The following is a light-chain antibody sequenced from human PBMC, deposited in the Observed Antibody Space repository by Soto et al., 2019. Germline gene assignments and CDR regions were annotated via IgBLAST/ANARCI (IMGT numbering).Light chain of an antibody. CDR2: GAS. CDR1: QSVNSNF. Sequence: EIVLTQSPGTLSLSPGERATLSCRASQSVNSNFLDWYQQKPGQAPRLLIYGASTRAAGVPDRFSGSGSGTDFTLTITRLEPEDFAVYYCQQYGRSPLMYTFGQGTKLGVK. J-gene: IGKJ2*01. CDR3: QQYGRSPLMYT. V-gene: IGKV3-20*01.